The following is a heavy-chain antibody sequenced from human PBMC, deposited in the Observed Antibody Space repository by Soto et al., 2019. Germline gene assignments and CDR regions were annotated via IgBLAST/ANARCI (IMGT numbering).Heavy chain of an antibody. CDR2: IWSDGNNK. Sequence: GGSLRFSCAASGFTFSNYGMHWVRQAPGKGLEWVAVIWSDGNNKYSADSVKGRFTISRDNSKNTLYLQMNSLRAEDTAVYYCARGSSSSGIQGMDVWGQGTTVTVSS. CDR3: ARGSSSSGIQGMDV. D-gene: IGHD6-6*01. J-gene: IGHJ6*02. CDR1: GFTFSNYG. V-gene: IGHV3-33*01.